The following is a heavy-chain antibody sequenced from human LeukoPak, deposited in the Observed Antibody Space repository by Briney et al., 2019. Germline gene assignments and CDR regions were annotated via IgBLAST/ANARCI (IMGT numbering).Heavy chain of an antibody. V-gene: IGHV3-53*01. D-gene: IGHD3-22*01. CDR3: ARDGIYDSGGH. Sequence: GGSLRLSCAASGFTVSSNYMSWVRQAPGKGLEWVSLNYRGGNTFYADSVKGRFTISRDNSKNTLFLQMNSLRAEDTAVYFCARDGIYDSGGHWGQGTLVTVSS. J-gene: IGHJ4*02. CDR1: GFTVSSNY. CDR2: NYRGGNT.